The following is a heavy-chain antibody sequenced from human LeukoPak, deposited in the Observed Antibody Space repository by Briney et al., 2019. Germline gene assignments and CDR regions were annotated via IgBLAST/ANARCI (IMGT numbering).Heavy chain of an antibody. CDR1: GGSISRGGYY. CDR2: IYYSGST. J-gene: IGHJ4*02. Sequence: SQTLSLTCTVSGGSISRGGYYWSWIRQHPGKGLEWIGYIYYSGSTYYNPSLKSRVTISLDTSKNQFSLKLSSVTAADTAVYYCARDPVGRGYYPNWGQGTLVTVSS. D-gene: IGHD3-22*01. CDR3: ARDPVGRGYYPN. V-gene: IGHV4-31*03.